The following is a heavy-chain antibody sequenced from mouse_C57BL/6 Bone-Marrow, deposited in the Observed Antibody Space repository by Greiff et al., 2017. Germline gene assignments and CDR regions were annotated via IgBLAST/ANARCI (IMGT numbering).Heavy chain of an antibody. D-gene: IGHD2-1*01. V-gene: IGHV5-9-1*02. Sequence: EVQGVESGEGLVKPGGSLPLSCAASGFTFSSYAMSWVRQTPEKRLEWVAYISSGGDYIYYADTVKGRFTISRDNARNTLYLQMSSLKSEDTAMYYCTREDYGNYRAWFAYWGQGTLVTVSA. J-gene: IGHJ3*01. CDR2: ISSGGDYI. CDR1: GFTFSSYA. CDR3: TREDYGNYRAWFAY.